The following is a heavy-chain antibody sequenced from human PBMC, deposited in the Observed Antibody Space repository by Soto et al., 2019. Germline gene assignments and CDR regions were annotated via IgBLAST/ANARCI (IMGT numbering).Heavy chain of an antibody. Sequence: QVQLVQSGAEVKKPGASVKVSCKASGYTFTSYGISWVRQAPGQGLEWMGWISAYNGNTNYAQKLQGRVTMTTDPSTSTAYMELRSLRSDDTAVYYCARDLTTVTVYYYYGMDVWGQGTTVTVSS. V-gene: IGHV1-18*01. J-gene: IGHJ6*02. D-gene: IGHD4-4*01. CDR1: GYTFTSYG. CDR3: ARDLTTVTVYYYYGMDV. CDR2: ISAYNGNT.